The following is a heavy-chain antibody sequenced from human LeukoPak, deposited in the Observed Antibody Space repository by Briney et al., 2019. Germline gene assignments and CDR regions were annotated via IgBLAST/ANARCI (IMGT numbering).Heavy chain of an antibody. CDR1: GGTFSSYA. CDR2: IIPILGIA. CDR3: ARDLKAGIAAAGTYFDY. D-gene: IGHD6-13*01. Sequence: GASVKVSCKASGGTFSSYAISWVRQAPGQGLEWMGRIIPILGIANYAQKFQGRVTITADKSTSTAYMELSSLRSEDTAVYYCARDLKAGIAAAGTYFDYWGQGTLVTVSS. J-gene: IGHJ4*02. V-gene: IGHV1-69*04.